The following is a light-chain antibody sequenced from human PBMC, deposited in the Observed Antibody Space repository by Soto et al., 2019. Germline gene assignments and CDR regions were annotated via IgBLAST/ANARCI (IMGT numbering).Light chain of an antibody. CDR2: KAS. J-gene: IGKJ1*01. V-gene: IGKV1-5*03. Sequence: DIRMTQSPSTLSVSVGDRVTITCRASQTISSWLAWYQQKQGKAPKLLIYKASTLKSGVPSRFRGSGSGTELTLTISSMQPDDFATYYCQHYNSYPEAFGHGTKVDI. CDR1: QTISSW. CDR3: QHYNSYPEA.